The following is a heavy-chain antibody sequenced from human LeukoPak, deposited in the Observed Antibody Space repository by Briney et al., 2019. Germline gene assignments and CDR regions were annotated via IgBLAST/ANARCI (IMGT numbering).Heavy chain of an antibody. CDR2: INGGGSPI. CDR1: GFTFGTHS. J-gene: IGHJ4*02. Sequence: GGSLRLSCVDSGFTFGTHSMNWVRQAPGKGLEWVSYINGGGSPIYYANSVRGRFTISRDNAKNSLYLQMNSLRAEDTAVYYCVRDNPRCCGVVPANIDDYWGQGTLVTVSS. D-gene: IGHD2-15*01. CDR3: VRDNPRCCGVVPANIDDY. V-gene: IGHV3-48*01.